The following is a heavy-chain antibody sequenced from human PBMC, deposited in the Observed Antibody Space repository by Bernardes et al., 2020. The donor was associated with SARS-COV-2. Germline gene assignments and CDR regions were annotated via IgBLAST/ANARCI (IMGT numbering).Heavy chain of an antibody. Sequence: GGSLRLSCAASGFTFSSYSMNWVRQAPGKGLEWVSYISSSSSTIYYADSVKGRFTISRDNAKNSLYLQMNSLRAEDTAVYYCARDGVMVNIGCSSTSSCGFYYYMDVWGKGTTVTVSS. CDR3: ARDGVMVNIGCSSTSSCGFYYYMDV. V-gene: IGHV3-48*04. CDR2: ISSSSSTI. D-gene: IGHD2-2*01. J-gene: IGHJ6*03. CDR1: GFTFSSYS.